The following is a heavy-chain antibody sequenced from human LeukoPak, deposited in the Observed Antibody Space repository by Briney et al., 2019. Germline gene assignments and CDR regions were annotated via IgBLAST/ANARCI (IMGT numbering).Heavy chain of an antibody. D-gene: IGHD1-26*01. V-gene: IGHV3-48*02. CDR2: ISSSSTTI. J-gene: IGHJ4*02. CDR1: GRTFSSYS. Sequence: GGSLRLSCAASGRTFSSYSMNWVRQAPGKGLEWVSYISSSSTTIYYADSVKGQFTISRDNAKNSLYLQMNSLRDEDTAVYYCARLMYSGGYYSVDYWGQGTLVTVSS. CDR3: ARLMYSGGYYSVDY.